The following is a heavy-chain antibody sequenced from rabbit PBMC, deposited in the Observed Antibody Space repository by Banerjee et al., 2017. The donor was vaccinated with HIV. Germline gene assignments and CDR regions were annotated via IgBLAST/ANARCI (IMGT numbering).Heavy chain of an antibody. CDR2: IYTANGNT. J-gene: IGHJ4*01. Sequence: QQQLEESGGGLVKPGGTLTLTCKASGIDFSSSYDMCWVRQAPGKGLEWIGCIYTANGNTHYASWAKGRFTISKTSSTTVTLQMTSLTAADTATYICARDFTLWGPGTLVTVS. CDR1: GIDFSSSYD. V-gene: IGHV1S45*01. CDR3: ARDFTL.